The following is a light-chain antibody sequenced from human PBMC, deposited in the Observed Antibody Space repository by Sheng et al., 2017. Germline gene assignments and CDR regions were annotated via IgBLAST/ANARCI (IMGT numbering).Light chain of an antibody. Sequence: SVALGQTVRITCQGDNLRRYYANWYQQKPGQAPVLLIYGINKRPSGIPDRFSGSSSGNTASLTITGAQADDEADYYCNSRRDSGVDHRYVFGTGTKVTVL. CDR1: NLRRYY. CDR2: GIN. J-gene: IGLJ1*01. CDR3: NSRRDSGVDHRYV. V-gene: IGLV3-19*01.